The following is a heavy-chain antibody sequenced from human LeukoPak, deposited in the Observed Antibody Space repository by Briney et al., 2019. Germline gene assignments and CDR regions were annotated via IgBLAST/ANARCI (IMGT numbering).Heavy chain of an antibody. J-gene: IGHJ4*02. Sequence: HAGGSLRLSCAASKFTFSSYGMHWVRQAPGKGLEWVAVISYDGSNKYYADSVKGRFTISRDNSKNTLYLQMNSLRAEDTAVYYCAKDLITMVRGVISYFDYWGQGTLVTVSS. CDR1: KFTFSSYG. V-gene: IGHV3-30*18. D-gene: IGHD3-10*01. CDR3: AKDLITMVRGVISYFDY. CDR2: ISYDGSNK.